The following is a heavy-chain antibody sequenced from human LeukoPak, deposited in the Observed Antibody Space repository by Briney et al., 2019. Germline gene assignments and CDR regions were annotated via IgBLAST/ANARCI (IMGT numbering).Heavy chain of an antibody. J-gene: IGHJ6*03. V-gene: IGHV4-38-2*02. CDR1: GYSISSGYY. CDR3: ARDNRQWLEDYYYYMDV. CDR2: IYHSGST. Sequence: SETLSLTCTVSGYSISSGYYWGWIRQPPGKGLEWIGSIYHSGSTYYNPSLKSRVTISVDTSKNQFSLKLSSVTAADTAVYYCARDNRQWLEDYYYYMDVWGKGTTVTISS. D-gene: IGHD6-19*01.